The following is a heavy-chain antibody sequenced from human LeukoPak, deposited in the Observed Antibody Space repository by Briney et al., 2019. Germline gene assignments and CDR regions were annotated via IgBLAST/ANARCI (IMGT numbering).Heavy chain of an antibody. D-gene: IGHD1-26*01. J-gene: IGHJ6*02. CDR1: GFTFSSFG. CDR3: AKDRSERSGYYYYGMDV. Sequence: PGGSLRLSCAASGFTFSSFGMHWVRQAPGTGLEWVAVTSFGGAHKYYADSVRGRFTISRDNSKNTLYLQMNSLRAEDRAVYYCAKDRSERSGYYYYGMDVWGQGTTVTVSS. V-gene: IGHV3-30*18. CDR2: TSFGGAHK.